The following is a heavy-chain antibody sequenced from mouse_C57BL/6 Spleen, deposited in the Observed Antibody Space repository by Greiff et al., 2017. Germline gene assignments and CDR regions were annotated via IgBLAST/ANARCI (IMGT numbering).Heavy chain of an antibody. CDR2: IDPSDSYT. V-gene: IGHV1-50*01. Sequence: QVQLQQPGAELVKPGASVKLSCKASGYTFTSYWMQWVKQRPGQGLEWIGKIDPSDSYTNYNQKFKGKATLTVDTSSSTAYMQLSSLTSEDSAVYYCARKDYDSGGYWYFDVWGTGTTVTVSS. CDR1: GYTFTSYW. CDR3: ARKDYDSGGYWYFDV. D-gene: IGHD1-1*01. J-gene: IGHJ1*03.